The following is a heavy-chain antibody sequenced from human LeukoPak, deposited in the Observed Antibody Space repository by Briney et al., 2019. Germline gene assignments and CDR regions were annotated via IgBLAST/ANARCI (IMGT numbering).Heavy chain of an antibody. CDR1: GGSFSGYY. Sequence: SETLSLTCAVYGGSFSGYYSIWIRHPPGEGREWIVEINHSGSNNYNPYLKRRVTISVETSKNQFSLKLSSVTAADTAVYYCATGGYGDSYYYYYGMDVWGQGTTVTVSS. D-gene: IGHD4-17*01. J-gene: IGHJ6*02. CDR3: ATGGYGDSYYYYYGMDV. V-gene: IGHV4-34*01. CDR2: INHSGSN.